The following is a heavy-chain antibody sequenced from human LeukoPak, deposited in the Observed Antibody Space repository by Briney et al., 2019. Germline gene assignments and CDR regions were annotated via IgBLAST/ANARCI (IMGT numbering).Heavy chain of an antibody. J-gene: IGHJ4*02. CDR2: IYYSGST. V-gene: IGHV4-61*01. Sequence: SETLSLTCTVSGGSVSSGSYYWSWIRQPPGKGLEWFGYIYYSGSTNYNPSLKSRVTISVDTSKNQFSLKLSSVTAADTAVYYCAREDYGDYSQSFDSWGQGTLVTVSS. CDR1: GGSVSSGSYY. CDR3: AREDYGDYSQSFDS. D-gene: IGHD4-17*01.